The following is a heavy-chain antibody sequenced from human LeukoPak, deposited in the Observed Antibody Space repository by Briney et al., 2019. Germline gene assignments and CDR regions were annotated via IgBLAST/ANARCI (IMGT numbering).Heavy chain of an antibody. Sequence: PGGSLRLSCTVSGFTVSSNSMSWVRQAPGKGLEWVSFIYNSSRIHYSDSVKGRFTISRDNSKNTLYLQMNSLRAEDTAMYYCARRAGAYSHSYDYWGQGTLVTVSS. V-gene: IGHV3-53*01. CDR2: IYNSSRI. CDR3: ARRAGAYSHSYDY. D-gene: IGHD4/OR15-4a*01. CDR1: GFTVSSNS. J-gene: IGHJ4*02.